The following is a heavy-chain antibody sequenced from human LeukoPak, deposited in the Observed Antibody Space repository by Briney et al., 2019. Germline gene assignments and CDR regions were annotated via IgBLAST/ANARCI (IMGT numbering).Heavy chain of an antibody. V-gene: IGHV4-34*01. J-gene: IGHJ4*02. CDR3: AKTPTALVRGGYYFDN. D-gene: IGHD6-6*01. Sequence: SETLSLTCAAYGGSFSGYYWSWIRQPPGKGPEWSGEINHSGNTDYNPSLKSRVTISVDTSKNQFSLKLSSVPAADTAVYYCAKTPTALVRGGYYFDNWAQGTPVTVSS. CDR2: INHSGNT. CDR1: GGSFSGYY.